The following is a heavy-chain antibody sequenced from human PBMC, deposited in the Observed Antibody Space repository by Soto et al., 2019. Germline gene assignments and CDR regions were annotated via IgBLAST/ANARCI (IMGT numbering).Heavy chain of an antibody. CDR3: AKDGSQRGPEIYFDY. Sequence: EVQLLESGGGLVQPGGSLRLSCAASGFTFSSYAMSWVRQPPGKGLEWVSAISGSGGSTYYADSVKGRFTISRDNSKNKLFLQMNSLRAEDTAVYYCAKDGSQRGPEIYFDYWGQGTLVTVSS. J-gene: IGHJ4*02. D-gene: IGHD1-1*01. CDR2: ISGSGGST. CDR1: GFTFSSYA. V-gene: IGHV3-23*01.